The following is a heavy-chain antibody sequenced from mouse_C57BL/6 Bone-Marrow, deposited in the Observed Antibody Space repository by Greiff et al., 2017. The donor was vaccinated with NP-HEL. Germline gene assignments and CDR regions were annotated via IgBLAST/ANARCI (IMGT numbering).Heavy chain of an antibody. V-gene: IGHV1-64*01. Sequence: QVHVKQPGAELVKPGASVKLSCKASGYTFTSYWMHWVKQRPGQGLEWIGMFHPNSGSTNYNEKFKSKATLTVDKSSSTAYMQLSSLTCEDSAVYDCARALRRWYAMDYWGEGTSVTVSS. CDR2: FHPNSGST. J-gene: IGHJ4*01. CDR3: ARALRRWYAMDY. D-gene: IGHD1-1*01. CDR1: GYTFTSYW.